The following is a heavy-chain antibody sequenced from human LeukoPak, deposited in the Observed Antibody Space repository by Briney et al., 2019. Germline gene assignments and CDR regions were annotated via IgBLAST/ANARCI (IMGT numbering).Heavy chain of an antibody. CDR1: GYTFTSYF. V-gene: IGHV1-46*01. CDR2: INPSGGST. D-gene: IGHD3-22*01. Sequence: PVASVKVSCKASGYTFTSYFIHWVRQAPGQGLEWMGIINPSGGSTSYAQKFQGRGTMAREMSTSTVYMELSSLRSEDTAVYYCARVHGSGYQIDYWGQGTLVTVSS. J-gene: IGHJ4*02. CDR3: ARVHGSGYQIDY.